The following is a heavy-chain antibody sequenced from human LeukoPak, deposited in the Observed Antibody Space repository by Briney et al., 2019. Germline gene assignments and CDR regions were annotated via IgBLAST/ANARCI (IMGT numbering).Heavy chain of an antibody. Sequence: GASVKVSCKASGYTFTDYYIHWVRQAPGQGLEWMGWINANSGGTKYAQKFQGWVTMTRDTSINTAYMELSRLRSDDTAVYYCAREGVAAADTNWFDPWGQGTLVTVSS. J-gene: IGHJ5*02. D-gene: IGHD6-13*01. CDR3: AREGVAAADTNWFDP. CDR1: GYTFTDYY. CDR2: INANSGGT. V-gene: IGHV1-2*04.